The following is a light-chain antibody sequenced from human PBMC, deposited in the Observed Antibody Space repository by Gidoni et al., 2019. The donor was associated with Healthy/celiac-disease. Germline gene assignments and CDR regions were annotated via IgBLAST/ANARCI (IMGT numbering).Light chain of an antibody. CDR1: QSVLYSSNNKNY. CDR2: WAS. Sequence: QSVLYSSNNKNYLAWYQQKPGQPPKLLIYWASTRESGVPDRFSGSGSGTDFTLTISSLQAEDVAVYYCQQYYSTPQTFGQGTKVEIK. V-gene: IGKV4-1*01. J-gene: IGKJ1*01. CDR3: QQYYSTPQT.